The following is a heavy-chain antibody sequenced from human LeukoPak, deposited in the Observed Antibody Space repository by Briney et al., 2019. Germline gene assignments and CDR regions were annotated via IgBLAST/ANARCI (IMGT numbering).Heavy chain of an antibody. CDR3: ARKVAAPDY. Sequence: GGSLRLSCAASGFTFSSYAMSWVRQAPGKGLEWVSGIRGSGGSTYYADSVKGRFTISRDNSKNTLYLQMNSLRAEDTAVYYCARKVAAPDYWGQGTLVTVSS. J-gene: IGHJ4*02. V-gene: IGHV3-23*01. CDR1: GFTFSSYA. CDR2: IRGSGGST. D-gene: IGHD6-19*01.